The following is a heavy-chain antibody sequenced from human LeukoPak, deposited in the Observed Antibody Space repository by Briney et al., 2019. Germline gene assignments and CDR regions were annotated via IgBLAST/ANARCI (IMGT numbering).Heavy chain of an antibody. CDR2: IHSGGNT. D-gene: IGHD2-15*01. J-gene: IGHJ4*02. CDR3: ARDLNSGGSF. Sequence: TGGSLRLSCAASGFTFTTYVMSWVRQAPGKGLEWVSVIHSGGNTYYADSVKGRFTISRDNSKNTLYLQMNSLRAENTAVYYCARDLNSGGSFWGQGTLVTVSS. V-gene: IGHV3-53*01. CDR1: GFTFTTYV.